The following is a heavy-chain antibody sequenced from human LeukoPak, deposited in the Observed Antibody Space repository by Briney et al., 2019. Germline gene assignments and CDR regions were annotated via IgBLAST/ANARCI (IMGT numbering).Heavy chain of an antibody. Sequence: SETLSLTCTVSGASISSHYWTWIRQPPGKGLQWIGHIYYSGSTNYNPSLKSRVTISVDMSKNQFSLKLSSVTAADTAVSYCACRDGTEWGQGTLATVSS. J-gene: IGHJ4*02. CDR2: IYYSGST. D-gene: IGHD5-24*01. V-gene: IGHV4-59*08. CDR3: ACRDGTE. CDR1: GASISSHY.